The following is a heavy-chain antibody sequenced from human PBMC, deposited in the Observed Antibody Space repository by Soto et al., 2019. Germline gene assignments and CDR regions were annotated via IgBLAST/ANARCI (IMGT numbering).Heavy chain of an antibody. CDR1: GYSFTSYD. CDR2: MNPNSGNT. Sequence: QVQLVQSGAEVKKPGASVKVSCKASGYSFTSYDINWVRQATGQGLEWMGWMNPNSGNTGYAQKFQGRVTMTRNTSMSKGYMALSSLRAEDTAVYYCATEKSYGYAAYWGQGTLVTVSS. D-gene: IGHD5-18*01. CDR3: ATEKSYGYAAY. V-gene: IGHV1-8*01. J-gene: IGHJ4*02.